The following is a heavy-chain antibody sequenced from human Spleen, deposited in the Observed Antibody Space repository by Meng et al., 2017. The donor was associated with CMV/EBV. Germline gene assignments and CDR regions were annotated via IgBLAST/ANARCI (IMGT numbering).Heavy chain of an antibody. V-gene: IGHV1-2*02. D-gene: IGHD6-6*01. Sequence: ASVKVSCKASGYIFTGYYIHWVRQAPGQGLEWVGWINPNSGGTNYAQKFQGRVTMTRDTSINTAYMELTRLRSDDTAMYYCARSLEYSSLFGIDPWGQGTLVTVSS. J-gene: IGHJ5*02. CDR1: GYIFTGYY. CDR2: INPNSGGT. CDR3: ARSLEYSSLFGIDP.